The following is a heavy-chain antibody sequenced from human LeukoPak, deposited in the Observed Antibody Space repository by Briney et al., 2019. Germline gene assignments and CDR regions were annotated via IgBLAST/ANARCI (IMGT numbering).Heavy chain of an antibody. J-gene: IGHJ4*02. Sequence: ASVKVSCKASGYTFTGYYMHWVRQAPGQGLEWMGRINPNSGGTNYAQKFQGRVTMTRDTSTSTAYMELSRLRSDDTAVYYCARPEDDYYDSSGYENYWGQGTLVTVSS. CDR1: GYTFTGYY. CDR3: ARPEDDYYDSSGYENY. CDR2: INPNSGGT. D-gene: IGHD3-22*01. V-gene: IGHV1-2*06.